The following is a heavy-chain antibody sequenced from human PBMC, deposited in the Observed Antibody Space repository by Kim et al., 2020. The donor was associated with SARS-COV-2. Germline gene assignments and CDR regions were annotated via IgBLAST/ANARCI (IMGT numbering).Heavy chain of an antibody. J-gene: IGHJ6*02. V-gene: IGHV1-69*13. CDR3: ARGDYYGSGSYGYYYGMDV. CDR2: IIPIFGTA. D-gene: IGHD3-10*01. CDR1: GGTFSSYA. Sequence: SVKVSCKASGGTFSSYAISWVRQAPGQGLEWMGGIIPIFGTANYAQKFQGRVTITADESTSTAYMELSSLRSEDTAVYYCARGDYYGSGSYGYYYGMDVWGQGTTVTVSS.